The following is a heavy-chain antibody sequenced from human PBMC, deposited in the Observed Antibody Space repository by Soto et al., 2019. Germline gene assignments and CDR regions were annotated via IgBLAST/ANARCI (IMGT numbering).Heavy chain of an antibody. Sequence: QVQLVGSGGGVVQPGRSLRLSCAASGFTFSSYAMHWVRQAPGKGLEWVAVISYDGSNKYYADSVKGRFTISRDNSKNPLYLQMNSLRAEDTAVYYCAVRLTTARPGARRYYYYGMDVWGQGTTVTVSS. J-gene: IGHJ6*02. V-gene: IGHV3-30-3*01. CDR1: GFTFSSYA. CDR2: ISYDGSNK. D-gene: IGHD4-17*01. CDR3: AVRLTTARPGARRYYYYGMDV.